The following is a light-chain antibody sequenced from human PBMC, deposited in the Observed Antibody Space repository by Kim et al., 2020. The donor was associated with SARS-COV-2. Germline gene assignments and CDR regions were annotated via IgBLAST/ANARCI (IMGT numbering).Light chain of an antibody. CDR3: QAWDSNTRV. Sequence: SYELTQPPSVSVSPGQTASITSSGDKLGDKYACWYQQKPGQSPVLVIYQDSKRPSGIPERFSGSNSGNTATLTISGTQAMDEADYYCQAWDSNTRVFGGGTQQTVL. V-gene: IGLV3-1*01. J-gene: IGLJ2*01. CDR2: QDS. CDR1: KLGDKY.